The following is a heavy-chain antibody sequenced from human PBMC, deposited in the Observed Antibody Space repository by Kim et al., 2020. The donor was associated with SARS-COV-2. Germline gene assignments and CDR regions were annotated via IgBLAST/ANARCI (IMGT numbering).Heavy chain of an antibody. CDR2: ISSNGYST. V-gene: IGHV3-64*01. CDR1: GFTLTNYA. D-gene: IGHD1-26*01. Sequence: GGSLRLSCTASGFTLTNYAMHWVRQAPGKGLEYVSAISSNGYSTYYANFVEGRFTISRDTSKNTLYLQLGSLRAEDKAMYYCAREARNSGNYDYLDYWGQRILVSVSS. J-gene: IGHJ4*02. CDR3: AREARNSGNYDYLDY.